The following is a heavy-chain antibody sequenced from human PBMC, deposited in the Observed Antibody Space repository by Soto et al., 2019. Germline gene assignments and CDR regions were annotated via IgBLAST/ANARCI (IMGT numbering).Heavy chain of an antibody. CDR2: MNPNSGNT. D-gene: IGHD2-15*01. Sequence: ASVKVSCKASGYTFTSYDINWVRQATGQGLEWMGWMNPNSGNTGYAQKFQCRVTMTRNTSISTAYMELSSLRSEDTAVYYCARAYCSGGSCYREKYYYGMDVWGQGTTVTVSS. J-gene: IGHJ6*02. CDR1: GYTFTSYD. CDR3: ARAYCSGGSCYREKYYYGMDV. V-gene: IGHV1-8*01.